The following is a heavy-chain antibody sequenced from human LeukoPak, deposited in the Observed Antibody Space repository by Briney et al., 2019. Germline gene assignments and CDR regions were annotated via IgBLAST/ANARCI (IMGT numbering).Heavy chain of an antibody. V-gene: IGHV4-59*11. CDR3: ARGKDLFDY. CDR1: GGSISSHY. J-gene: IGHJ4*02. Sequence: SETLSLTCTVSGGSISSHYWSWIRQPPGKGLGWIGYIYYSGSTNYNPSLKSRVTISVDTSKNQFSLKLSSVTAADTAVYYCARGKDLFDYWGQGTLVTVSS. CDR2: IYYSGST. D-gene: IGHD4-23*01.